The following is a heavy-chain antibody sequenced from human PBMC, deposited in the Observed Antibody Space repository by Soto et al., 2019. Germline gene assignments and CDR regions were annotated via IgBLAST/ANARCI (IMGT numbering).Heavy chain of an antibody. D-gene: IGHD5-12*01. V-gene: IGHV1-69*06. Sequence: KVSCKASGGTFSSYAISWVRQAPGQGLEWMGGIIPIFGTANYAQKFRGRVTITADKSTSTAYMELSSLRSEDTAVYYCARDSRTRGYSGYDYDYWGQGTLVTVSS. CDR2: IIPIFGTA. CDR3: ARDSRTRGYSGYDYDY. J-gene: IGHJ4*02. CDR1: GGTFSSYA.